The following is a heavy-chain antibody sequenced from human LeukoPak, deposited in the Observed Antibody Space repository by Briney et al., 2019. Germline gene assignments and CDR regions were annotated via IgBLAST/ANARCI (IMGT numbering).Heavy chain of an antibody. V-gene: IGHV3-11*06. J-gene: IGHJ4*02. CDR1: GFTFSDYY. Sequence: SGGSLRLPCAASGFTFSDYYMTWIRKAPGKGLEWVSYISSSSSHTEYADSVKGRFTISRDNAKNSLSLQVNSLRADDTAVYYCARVGSIAAAGTPDYWGQGTLVTVSS. CDR3: ARVGSIAAAGTPDY. CDR2: ISSSSSHT. D-gene: IGHD6-13*01.